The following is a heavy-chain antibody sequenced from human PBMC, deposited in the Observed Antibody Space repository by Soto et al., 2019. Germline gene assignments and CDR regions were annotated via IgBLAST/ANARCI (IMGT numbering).Heavy chain of an antibody. J-gene: IGHJ4*02. CDR2: ITRNSGSK. D-gene: IGHD1-26*01. Sequence: EVHLVESGGGLVQPGGSLRLSCAASGFSFDEYAVHWVRQAAGKGLEWVSGITRNSGSKGYADSVKGRFIVSRDTAKNSLYLQMNSLRPEYTALYYCAKDKEGGTYFSGRHYWGQGTLVTVSS. CDR1: GFSFDEYA. V-gene: IGHV3-9*01. CDR3: AKDKEGGTYFSGRHY.